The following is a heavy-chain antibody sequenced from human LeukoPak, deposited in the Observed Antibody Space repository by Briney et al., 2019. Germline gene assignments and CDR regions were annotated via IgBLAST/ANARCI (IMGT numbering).Heavy chain of an antibody. CDR1: GFTFSSYS. CDR2: ISSSSSYI. J-gene: IGHJ6*03. CDR3: ALAVAGTGVHYYYYMDV. V-gene: IGHV3-21*06. Sequence: GGSLRLSCAAPGFTFSSYSMNWVRQAPGKGLEWVSSISSSSSYIYYADSVKGRLTISRDNAKNSLYLQMNSLRAEDTAVYYCALAVAGTGVHYYYYMDVWGKGTTVTVSS. D-gene: IGHD6-19*01.